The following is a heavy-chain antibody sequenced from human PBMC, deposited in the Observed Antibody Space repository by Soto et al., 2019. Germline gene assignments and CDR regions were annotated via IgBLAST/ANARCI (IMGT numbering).Heavy chain of an antibody. CDR3: AREVPPGDDFWSGYYQLFDY. D-gene: IGHD3-3*01. CDR1: GFTFSSYS. J-gene: IGHJ4*02. Sequence: GGSLRLSCAASGFTFSSYSLNWVRQAPGKGLEWVSSISSSSSYIYYADSVKGRFTISRDNAKNSLYLQMNSLRAEDTAVYCCAREVPPGDDFWSGYYQLFDYWGQGTLVTV. V-gene: IGHV3-21*01. CDR2: ISSSSSYI.